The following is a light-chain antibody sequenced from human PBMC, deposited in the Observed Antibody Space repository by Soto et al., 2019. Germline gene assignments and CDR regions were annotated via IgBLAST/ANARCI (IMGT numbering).Light chain of an antibody. CDR1: SSDVGGFNY. Sequence: QSALTQPASVSGSPGQSITISCTGTSSDVGGFNYVSWYQQHPGKAPKLIIYDVSNWPSGVSNRFSGSKSGNTASLTISGLQAEDEADYYCSSYRNSRTVVFGGGTKLTVL. CDR3: SSYRNSRTVV. J-gene: IGLJ2*01. CDR2: DVS. V-gene: IGLV2-14*01.